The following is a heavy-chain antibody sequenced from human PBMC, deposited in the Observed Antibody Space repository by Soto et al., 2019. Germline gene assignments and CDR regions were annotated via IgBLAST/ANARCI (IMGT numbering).Heavy chain of an antibody. Sequence: PSETLSLTCTVSGGSISSYYWSWIRQPPGKGLEWIGYVYYSGSTNYNPSLKSRVTISVDTSKNQFSLKLSSVTAADTAVYYCARGGGSSSSWYYYYGVDVWGQGTTVTVSS. V-gene: IGHV4-59*01. CDR2: VYYSGST. J-gene: IGHJ6*02. CDR3: ARGGGSSSSWYYYYGVDV. CDR1: GGSISSYY. D-gene: IGHD6-6*01.